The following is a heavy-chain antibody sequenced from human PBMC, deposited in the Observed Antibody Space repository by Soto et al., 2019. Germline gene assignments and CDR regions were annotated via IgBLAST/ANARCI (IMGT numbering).Heavy chain of an antibody. CDR3: AKVDGYDSSGPLP. CDR2: ISYDGSNK. Sequence: SLRLSCAASGFTFSSYGMHWVRQAPGKGLEWVAVISYDGSNKYYADSVKGRFTISRDNSKNTLYLQMNSLRAEDTAVYYCAKVDGYDSSGPLPWGQGTLVTVSS. J-gene: IGHJ4*02. CDR1: GFTFSSYG. V-gene: IGHV3-30*18. D-gene: IGHD3-22*01.